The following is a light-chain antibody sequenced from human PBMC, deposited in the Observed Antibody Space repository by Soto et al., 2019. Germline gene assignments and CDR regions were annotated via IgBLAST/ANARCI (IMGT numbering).Light chain of an antibody. Sequence: EIVLTQSPGTLSLSPGERATLSCRASQSVSSSYLAWYQQKPGQAPRLLIYGASSRATGIPDRFSGSGSGTEFTLTISRLEPEDFAVYYCQQYGSSPYNFGQGTKLEIK. CDR2: GAS. CDR3: QQYGSSPYN. V-gene: IGKV3-20*01. CDR1: QSVSSSY. J-gene: IGKJ2*01.